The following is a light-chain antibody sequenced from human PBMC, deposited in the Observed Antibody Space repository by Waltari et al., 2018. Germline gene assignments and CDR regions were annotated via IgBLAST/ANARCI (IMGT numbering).Light chain of an antibody. Sequence: ENVLTQSPATLSLSPGERATLSCGASQSVSQNYLAWFQQKPGQAPRLLIYEASRRATGIPDRFSGSGSGTDFTLTISRLEPEDFAVYYCQHYDTSPRTFGQGTRLEIK. CDR2: EAS. CDR1: QSVSQNY. J-gene: IGKJ5*01. CDR3: QHYDTSPRT. V-gene: IGKV3D-20*01.